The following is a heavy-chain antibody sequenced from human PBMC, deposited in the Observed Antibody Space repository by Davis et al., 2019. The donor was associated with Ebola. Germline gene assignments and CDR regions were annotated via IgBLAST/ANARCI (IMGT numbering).Heavy chain of an antibody. CDR1: GFTFSIYG. Sequence: GESLKISCAASGFTFSIYGMHWVRQAPGKGLEWVAFIRDDGSVKYSADSVKGRFTISRDNSKNTLYLQMNSLRDEDTAVYYCAKGGSGRQLWLEIYYFDYWGQGTLVTVSS. CDR2: IRDDGSVK. CDR3: AKGGSGRQLWLEIYYFDY. V-gene: IGHV3-30*02. D-gene: IGHD5-18*01. J-gene: IGHJ4*02.